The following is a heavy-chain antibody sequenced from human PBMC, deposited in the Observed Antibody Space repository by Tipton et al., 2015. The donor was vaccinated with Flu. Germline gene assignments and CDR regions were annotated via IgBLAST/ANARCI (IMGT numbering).Heavy chain of an antibody. D-gene: IGHD2/OR15-2a*01. J-gene: IGHJ5*02. CDR1: GYTFTSYD. CDR3: ARGCVVLLQYDERHYWFDP. Sequence: QLVQSGAEVKKPGASVKVSCKASGYTFTSYDINWVRQATGQGLEWMGWMNPNSGNTGYAQKFQGRVTMTRNTSISTAYMELSSLRSEDTAVYYCARGCVVLLQYDERHYWFDPWGQGTLVTVSS. V-gene: IGHV1-8*01. CDR2: MNPNSGNT.